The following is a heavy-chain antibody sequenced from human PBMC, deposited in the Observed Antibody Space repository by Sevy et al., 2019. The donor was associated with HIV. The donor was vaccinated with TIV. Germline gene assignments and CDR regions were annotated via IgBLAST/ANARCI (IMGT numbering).Heavy chain of an antibody. J-gene: IGHJ6*02. D-gene: IGHD3-16*01. CDR2: IKQDGREK. Sequence: GGSLRLSCAASGFTFSSYWMSWVRQAPGKGLEWVANIKQDGREKYYVDSVKGRFTISRDNAKNSLYLQMNSLRAEDTVVYYCARVTPPGGVYDYVWGFYGMTSRAKGPRSPSP. V-gene: IGHV3-7*01. CDR3: ARVTPPGGVYDYVWGFYGMTS. CDR1: GFTFSSYW.